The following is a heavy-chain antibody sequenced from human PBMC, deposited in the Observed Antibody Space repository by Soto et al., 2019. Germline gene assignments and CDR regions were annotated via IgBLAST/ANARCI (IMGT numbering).Heavy chain of an antibody. D-gene: IGHD3-10*01. CDR3: AKLGGYYGSGSYSGY. CDR1: GFTFSSYA. V-gene: IGHV3-23*01. J-gene: IGHJ4*02. CDR2: ISGSGGST. Sequence: EVQLLESGGGLVQPGGSLRLSCAASGFTFSSYAMSWVRQAPGKGLEWVSAISGSGGSTYYADSVKGRFTISRDNSKNTLYLQMNSMRAEDTAVYYCAKLGGYYGSGSYSGYWGQGTLVTVSS.